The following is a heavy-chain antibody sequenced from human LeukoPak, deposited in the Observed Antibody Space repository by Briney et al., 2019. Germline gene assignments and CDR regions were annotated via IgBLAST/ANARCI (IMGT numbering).Heavy chain of an antibody. CDR2: IYYSGST. Sequence: SETLSLTCTVSGGSISNYYWSWIRQPPGEGLEWIGYIYYSGSTYYNPSLRSRVTISVDTSKNQFSLNLNSVTAADTAVYYCARALSGTYGLFQHWGQGTLVTVSS. CDR3: ARALSGTYGLFQH. J-gene: IGHJ1*01. CDR1: GGSISNYY. D-gene: IGHD1-26*01. V-gene: IGHV4-59*01.